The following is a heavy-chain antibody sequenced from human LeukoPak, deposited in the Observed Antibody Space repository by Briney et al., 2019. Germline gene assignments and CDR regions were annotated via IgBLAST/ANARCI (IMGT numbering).Heavy chain of an antibody. J-gene: IGHJ4*02. CDR1: GYTFISYY. CDR2: IKPSGGSA. CDR3: AREGGSGSYSYHFDF. D-gene: IGHD1-26*01. V-gene: IGHV1-46*01. Sequence: ASVKVSCKVSGYTFISYYMHWVRQAPGQGLEWMGIIKPSGGSASYAQKFQGRVTMTRDTSTSTVYMELSSLRSEDTAVYYCAREGGSGSYSYHFDFWGQGAPLTVSS.